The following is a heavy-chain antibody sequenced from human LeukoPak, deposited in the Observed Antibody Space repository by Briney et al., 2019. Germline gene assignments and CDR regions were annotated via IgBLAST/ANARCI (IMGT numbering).Heavy chain of an antibody. CDR1: GYTFTSYD. CDR2: MNPNSGNT. J-gene: IGHJ4*02. Sequence: ASVKVSCKASGYTFTSYDINWVRQPTGQGLEWMGWMNPNSGNTGYAQKFQGRVTMTRNTSISTAYMELSSLRSEDTAVYYCASLIAVAGTRDYWGQGTLVTVSS. V-gene: IGHV1-8*01. CDR3: ASLIAVAGTRDY. D-gene: IGHD6-19*01.